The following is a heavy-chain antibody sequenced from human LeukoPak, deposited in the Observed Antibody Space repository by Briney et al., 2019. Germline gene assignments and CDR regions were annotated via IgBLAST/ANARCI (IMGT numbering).Heavy chain of an antibody. D-gene: IGHD6-6*01. CDR3: AKTLSGSSEY. V-gene: IGHV3-53*01. J-gene: IGHJ4*02. Sequence: GGSLRLSCAASGFTFSSDPMSWVRQAPGKGLEWVSVIYAGGSTYYADSVKGRFTISRDDSKNTLYLQMNGLRAEDTAVYYCAKTLSGSSEYWGQGTLVTVSS. CDR2: IYAGGST. CDR1: GFTFSSDP.